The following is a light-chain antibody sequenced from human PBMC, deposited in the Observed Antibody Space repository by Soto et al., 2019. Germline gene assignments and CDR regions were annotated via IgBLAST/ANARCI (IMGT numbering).Light chain of an antibody. Sequence: DIQMTQSPSTLSASVGDSVIINFRASQSISAWLAWYQQKPGKAPRLLIYKASTLEIGVPSRFSGSGSGTEFTLTISSLQPDDVAIYYCQQYNDYSWTFGQGTKV. CDR3: QQYNDYSWT. CDR2: KAS. J-gene: IGKJ1*01. V-gene: IGKV1-5*03. CDR1: QSISAW.